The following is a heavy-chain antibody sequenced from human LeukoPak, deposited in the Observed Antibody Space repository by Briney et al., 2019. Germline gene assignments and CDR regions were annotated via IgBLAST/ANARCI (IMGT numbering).Heavy chain of an antibody. D-gene: IGHD3-22*01. CDR2: ISYDGSNK. V-gene: IGHV3-30*04. CDR3: AREGRDSGGYYAFDI. J-gene: IGHJ3*02. Sequence: GGSLRLSCAASGFTFSSYAMHWVRQAPGKGLEWVAVISYDGSNKYYADSVKGRFTISRDNSKNTLYLQMNSLRAEDTAVYYCAREGRDSGGYYAFDIWGQGTMVTVSS. CDR1: GFTFSSYA.